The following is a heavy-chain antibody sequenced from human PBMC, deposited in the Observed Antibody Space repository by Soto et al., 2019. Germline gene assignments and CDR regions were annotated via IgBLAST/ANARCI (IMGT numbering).Heavy chain of an antibody. CDR3: ARGPRGSGSYYNTNFDY. V-gene: IGHV3-13*04. J-gene: IGHJ4*02. CDR1: GFTFSSYD. CDR2: IGTAGDT. D-gene: IGHD3-10*01. Sequence: GGSLRLSCAASGFTFSSYDMHWVRQATGKGLEWVSAIGTAGDTYYPGSVKGRFTISRENAKNSLYLQMNSLRAGDTAVYYCARGPRGSGSYYNTNFDYWGQGTLVTVSS.